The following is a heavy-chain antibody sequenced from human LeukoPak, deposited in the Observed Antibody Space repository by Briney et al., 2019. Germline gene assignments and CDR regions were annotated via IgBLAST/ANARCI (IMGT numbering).Heavy chain of an antibody. Sequence: PGGSLRLSCAASGFTFDDYAMHWVRQALGKGLEWVSGISWNSGSIGYADSVKGRFTISRDNAKNSLYLQMNSLRAEDTALYYCANGSPLPLGYSSGWYAFDIWGQGTMVTVSS. J-gene: IGHJ3*02. CDR1: GFTFDDYA. V-gene: IGHV3-9*01. CDR2: ISWNSGSI. D-gene: IGHD6-19*01. CDR3: ANGSPLPLGYSSGWYAFDI.